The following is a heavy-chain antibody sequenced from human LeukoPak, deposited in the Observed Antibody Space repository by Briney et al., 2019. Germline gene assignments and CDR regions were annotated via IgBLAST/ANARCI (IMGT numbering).Heavy chain of an antibody. CDR3: ASAVGATTVAFDI. V-gene: IGHV4-61*02. D-gene: IGHD1-26*01. CDR1: GGSISSGSYY. Sequence: PSQTLSLTCTVSGGSISSGSYYWSWIRQPAGKGLEWIGRIYTSGSTNYNPSLKSRVTISVDTSKNQFSLKLSSVTAADTAVYYCASAVGATTVAFDIWGQGTMVTVSS. CDR2: IYTSGST. J-gene: IGHJ3*02.